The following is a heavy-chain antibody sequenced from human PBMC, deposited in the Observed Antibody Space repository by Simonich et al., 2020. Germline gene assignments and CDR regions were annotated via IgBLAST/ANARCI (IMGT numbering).Heavy chain of an antibody. CDR2: INPDSGDK. J-gene: IGHJ6*03. D-gene: IGHD3-10*01. CDR1: GYTLTGYY. V-gene: IGHV1-2*02. Sequence: QVQLVQSGAEVKKPGASVKVSCKASGYTLTGYYMHWVRQATGQGLEWRGWINPDSGDKNYAQKCQGRVNMTRDTSISTAYMELSRLRSDDTAVYYCARVVRGSGSYYNYYYYYMDVWGKGTTVTVSS. CDR3: ARVVRGSGSYYNYYYYYMDV.